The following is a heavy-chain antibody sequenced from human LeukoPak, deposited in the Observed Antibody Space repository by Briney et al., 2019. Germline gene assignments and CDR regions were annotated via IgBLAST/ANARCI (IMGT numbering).Heavy chain of an antibody. V-gene: IGHV3-23*01. CDR3: AKRAGGSGNYYYY. CDR1: GFTFSSYA. Sequence: GGSLRLSCEASGFTFSSYAMSWVRQAPGKGLEWVSAISGSGGTTYYADSVKGRFTISRDNSKNTLYLQMSSLRAEDTAVYFCAKRAGGSGNYYYYWGQGTLVTVSS. D-gene: IGHD3-10*01. J-gene: IGHJ4*02. CDR2: ISGSGGTT.